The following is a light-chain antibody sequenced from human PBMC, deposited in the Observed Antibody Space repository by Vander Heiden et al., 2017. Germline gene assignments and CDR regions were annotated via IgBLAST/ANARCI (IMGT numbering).Light chain of an antibody. J-gene: IGKJ1*01. V-gene: IGKV1-5*03. Sequence: DNQMTQSPSTLSASVGDRVIITCRASQSIGSWLAWYQQKPGKAPNLLIYKASSLEGGVPSRFSGSGSGTEFTLTISSLQPDDFATYYCQQYNSYSRTFGQGTKVEIK. CDR2: KAS. CDR3: QQYNSYSRT. CDR1: QSIGSW.